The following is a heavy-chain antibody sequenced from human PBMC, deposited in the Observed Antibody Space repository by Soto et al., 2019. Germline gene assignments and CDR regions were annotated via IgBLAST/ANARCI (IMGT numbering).Heavy chain of an antibody. CDR2: IWYDGSNK. D-gene: IGHD5-12*01. CDR1: GFTFSSYG. V-gene: IGHV3-33*01. CDR3: ARDVETGDGYVF. Sequence: QVQLVESGGGVVQPGRSLRLSCAASGFTFSSYGMHWVRQAPGKGLEWVAVIWYDGSNKYYADSVKGRFTISRDNSKNTLYLQMNSLRAEDTAVYYCARDVETGDGYVFWGQGTLVTVSS. J-gene: IGHJ4*02.